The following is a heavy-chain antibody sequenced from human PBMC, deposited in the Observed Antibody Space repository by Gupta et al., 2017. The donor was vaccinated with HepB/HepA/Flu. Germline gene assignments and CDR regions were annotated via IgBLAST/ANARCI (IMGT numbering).Heavy chain of an antibody. V-gene: IGHV3-23*01. CDR2: ISASGFAT. Sequence: EVHLLESGGGLVQPGGSLRLSCAASGFTFNNYAMNWVRQAPGKGLDWVASISASGFATYSADSVKGRFTISRDNSKNTLYLQMNSMRAEDTAIYYCAFDPDGQYQPSPYDFDAGGQGTLVTVSS. CDR3: AFDPDGQYQPSPYDFDA. D-gene: IGHD1-14*01. CDR1: GFTFNNYA. J-gene: IGHJ4*02.